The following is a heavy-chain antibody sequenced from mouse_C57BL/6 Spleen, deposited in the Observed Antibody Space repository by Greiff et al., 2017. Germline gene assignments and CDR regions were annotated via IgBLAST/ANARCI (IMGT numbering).Heavy chain of an antibody. J-gene: IGHJ4*01. CDR2: IYWDDDK. CDR1: GFSLSTSGMG. CDR3: ARRGEVYYAMDY. V-gene: IGHV8-12*01. Sequence: QVTLKESGPGILQSSQTLSLTCSFSGFSLSTSGMGVSWIRQPSGKGLEWLAHIYWDDDKRYNPSLKSRLTISKDTSRNQVIPKITSVDTADTATYDCARRGEVYYAMDYWGQGTSVTVSS.